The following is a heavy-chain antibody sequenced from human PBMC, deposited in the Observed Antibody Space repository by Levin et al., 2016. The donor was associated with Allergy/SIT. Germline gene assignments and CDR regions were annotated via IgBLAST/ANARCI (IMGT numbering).Heavy chain of an antibody. CDR2: INSDGSST. CDR1: GFTFSSYW. V-gene: IGHV3-74*01. Sequence: GESLKISCAASGFTFSSYWMHWVRQAPGKGLVWVSRINSDGSSTSYADSVKGRFTISRDNAKNTLYLQMNSLRAEDTAVYYCARGRAITFGGVIVRWGQGTLVTVSS. J-gene: IGHJ4*02. CDR3: ARGRAITFGGVIVR. D-gene: IGHD3-16*02.